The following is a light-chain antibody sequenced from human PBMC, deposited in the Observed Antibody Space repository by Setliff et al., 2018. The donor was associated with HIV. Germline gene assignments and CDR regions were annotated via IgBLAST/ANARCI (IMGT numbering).Light chain of an antibody. CDR1: SSDVGGYKF. CDR2: EVN. J-gene: IGLJ1*01. Sequence: QSALTQPRSVSGSPGQSVTISCTGTSSDVGGYKFVSWYQQHPGKAPKLIISEVNKRPSGVPDRFSGSKSGNTASLTVSGLQAEDGADYYCSSYAGSNNVFGTGTKVTVL. V-gene: IGLV2-8*01. CDR3: SSYAGSNNV.